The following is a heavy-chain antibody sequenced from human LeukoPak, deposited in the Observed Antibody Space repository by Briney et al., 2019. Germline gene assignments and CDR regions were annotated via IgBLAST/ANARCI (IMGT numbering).Heavy chain of an antibody. CDR2: IYHSGST. J-gene: IGHJ5*01. Sequence: SETLSLTCTVSGYSISSGYYWGWIRQPPGKGLEWIGRIYHSGSTYYNPSLKSRVTISIDTSKNQFSLKLSSLTAADTAVYYCARGSPKHDSWGQGTLVTVSS. CDR3: ARGSPKHDS. CDR1: GYSISSGYY. V-gene: IGHV4-38-2*02.